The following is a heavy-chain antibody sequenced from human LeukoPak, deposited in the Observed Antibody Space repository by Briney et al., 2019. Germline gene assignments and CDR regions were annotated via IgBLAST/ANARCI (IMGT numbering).Heavy chain of an antibody. CDR3: AGDVGGSLDY. J-gene: IGHJ4*02. CDR2: IKEDESAK. V-gene: IGHV3-7*01. Sequence: GGSLRLSCAASGFTFRSYWMAWVRQAPGKGLEWVANIKEDESAKHQADSVKGRFTISRDNAQNSVYLQMSSLRGEDTAVYYCAGDVGGSLDYWGQGTLVTVSS. CDR1: GFTFRSYW. D-gene: IGHD1-26*01.